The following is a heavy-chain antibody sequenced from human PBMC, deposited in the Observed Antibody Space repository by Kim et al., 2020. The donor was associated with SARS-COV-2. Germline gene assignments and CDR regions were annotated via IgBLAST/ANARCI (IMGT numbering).Heavy chain of an antibody. CDR1: GGSFSGYY. Sequence: SETLSLTCAVYGGSFSGYYWSWIRQPPGKGLEWIGEINHSGSTHYNPSLKSRVTISVDTSKNQFSLKLSSVTAADTAVYYCARGRYSSSWYGPHWYFDL. CDR3: ARGRYSSSWYGPHWYFDL. J-gene: IGHJ2*01. V-gene: IGHV4-34*01. CDR2: INHSGST. D-gene: IGHD6-13*01.